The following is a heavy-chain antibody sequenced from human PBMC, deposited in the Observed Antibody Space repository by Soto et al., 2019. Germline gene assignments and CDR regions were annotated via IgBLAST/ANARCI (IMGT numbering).Heavy chain of an antibody. V-gene: IGHV4-4*07. CDR2: IYTSGSI. CDR1: GGSISTYY. CDR3: ARDSQSSPWGYSYGKISYYSYGLDV. J-gene: IGHJ6*02. D-gene: IGHD5-18*01. Sequence: QVQLQESGPGLVKPSETLSLTCTVSGGSISTYYWNWVRQPAGKGLEWIGRIYTSGSINYNPSLKSRVTMSLDSSKNQFSLKLSSVTAADTAVYYCARDSQSSPWGYSYGKISYYSYGLDVWGQGTTVTVSS.